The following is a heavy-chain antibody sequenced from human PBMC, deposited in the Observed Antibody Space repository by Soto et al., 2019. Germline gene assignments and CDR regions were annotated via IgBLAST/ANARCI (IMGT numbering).Heavy chain of an antibody. CDR2: IDWDDDK. CDR1: GFSLSTSGMR. J-gene: IGHJ4*02. D-gene: IGHD4-17*01. CDR3: ARTPSDYGDYVYIFDY. V-gene: IGHV2-70*04. Sequence: ESGPTLVNPTQTLTLTCTFSGFSLSTSGMRVSWIRQPPGKALEWLARIDWDDDKFYSTSLKTRLTISKDTSKDQVVLTMTNMDPVDTATYYCARTPSDYGDYVYIFDYWGQGTLVTVSS.